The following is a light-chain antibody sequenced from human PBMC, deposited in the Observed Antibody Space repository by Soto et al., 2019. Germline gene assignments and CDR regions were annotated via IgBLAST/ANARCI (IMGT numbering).Light chain of an antibody. CDR2: DAS. CDR3: QQYNSYSPPLT. V-gene: IGKV1-5*01. J-gene: IGKJ4*01. Sequence: DIQMTQSPCTLSASVGDRVTITCRASQSISSWLAWYQQKPGKAPKLLIYDASSLESGVPSRFSGSGSGTEFTLTISSLQPDDFATYYCQQYNSYSPPLTFGGGTKVEIK. CDR1: QSISSW.